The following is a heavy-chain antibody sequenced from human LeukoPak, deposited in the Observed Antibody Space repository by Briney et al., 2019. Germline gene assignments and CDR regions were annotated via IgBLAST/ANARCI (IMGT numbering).Heavy chain of an antibody. CDR1: GFTVSSNY. V-gene: IGHV3-53*01. J-gene: IGHJ6*03. D-gene: IGHD4-17*01. CDR2: IYSGGST. CDR3: AKDDYGYYYYMDV. Sequence: PGGSLRLSCAASGFTVSSNYMSWVRQAPGKGLEWVSVIYSGGSTYYADSVKGRFTISRDNSKNTLYLQMNSLRAEDTAVYYCAKDDYGYYYYMDVWGKGTTVTVSS.